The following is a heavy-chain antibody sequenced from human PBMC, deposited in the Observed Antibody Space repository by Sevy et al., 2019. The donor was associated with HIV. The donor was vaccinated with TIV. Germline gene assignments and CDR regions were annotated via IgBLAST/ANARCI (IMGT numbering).Heavy chain of an antibody. V-gene: IGHV4-59*08. D-gene: IGHD1-26*01. Sequence: SETLSLTCTVSGGSITSLYWNWIRQPPGKGLEWIANIYYNGHINYNPSLKSRVTISFDTSKNQYSRRLSSVTAADTAMYYCAGENAWGRGYSWGQGTLVTVSS. CDR3: AGENAWGRGYS. CDR2: IYYNGHI. CDR1: GGSITSLY. J-gene: IGHJ4*02.